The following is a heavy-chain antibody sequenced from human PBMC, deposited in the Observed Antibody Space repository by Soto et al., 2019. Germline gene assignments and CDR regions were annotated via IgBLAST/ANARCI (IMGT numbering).Heavy chain of an antibody. CDR2: ISWNSGSI. V-gene: IGHV3-9*01. D-gene: IGHD6-19*01. J-gene: IGHJ4*02. CDR1: GFTFDDYA. CDR3: TRGLAEAGTTGYFDY. Sequence: EVQLVESGGGLVQPGRSLRLSCAASGFTFDDYAMHWVRQAPGKGLEWVSGISWNSGSIGYADSVKGRFTISRDNAKNSLYLQMNSLRAEDTALYHCTRGLAEAGTTGYFDYWGQGTLVTVSS.